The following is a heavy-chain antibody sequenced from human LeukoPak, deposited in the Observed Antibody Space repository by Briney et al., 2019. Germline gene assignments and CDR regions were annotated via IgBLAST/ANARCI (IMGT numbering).Heavy chain of an antibody. CDR1: GGTFSSYA. Sequence: SVKVSCKASGGTFSSYAISWVRQAPGQGLEWMGGIIPIFGTANYAQKFQGRVTITADESTSTAYMELSRLRSDDTAVYYCARVEMATSTDYDYWGQGTLVTVSS. J-gene: IGHJ4*02. CDR3: ARVEMATSTDYDY. CDR2: IIPIFGTA. D-gene: IGHD5-24*01. V-gene: IGHV1-69*01.